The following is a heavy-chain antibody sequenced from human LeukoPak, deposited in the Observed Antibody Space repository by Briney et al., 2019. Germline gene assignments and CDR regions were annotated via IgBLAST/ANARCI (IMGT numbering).Heavy chain of an antibody. Sequence: GGSLRLSCAASGFTFSSYAMSWVRQAPGKGLEWVSAISGSGGSTYYADSVKGRFTISRDNSKNTLYLQMNSLRAEDTAVYYCAKDPIPAYVPEVYYYYCGMDVWGQGTTVTVSS. CDR1: GFTFSSYA. CDR3: AKDPIPAYVPEVYYYYCGMDV. CDR2: ISGSGGST. J-gene: IGHJ6*02. V-gene: IGHV3-23*01. D-gene: IGHD2-2*01.